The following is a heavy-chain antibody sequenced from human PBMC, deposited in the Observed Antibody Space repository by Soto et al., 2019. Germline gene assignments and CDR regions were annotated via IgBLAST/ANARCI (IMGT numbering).Heavy chain of an antibody. J-gene: IGHJ4*02. V-gene: IGHV4-39*01. D-gene: IGHD6-19*01. CDR3: ARHPSAVPVLVPPDH. Sequence: QLQLQESGPGLVKPSETLSLTCTVSSGSISSDSWWGWIRQPPGKGLEWIGSVYYSGSAYYNPSRKRRVTMSVDTSKQHFSLRLPSVTAADTAVYFCARHPSAVPVLVPPDHWGQGTLVTVSS. CDR1: SGSISSDSW. CDR2: VYYSGSA.